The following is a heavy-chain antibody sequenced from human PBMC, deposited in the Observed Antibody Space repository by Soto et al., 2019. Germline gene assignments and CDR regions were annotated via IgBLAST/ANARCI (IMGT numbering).Heavy chain of an antibody. V-gene: IGHV3-23*01. J-gene: IGHJ5*02. Sequence: GGSLRLSCAASGFTFSSYAMSWVRQAPGRGLEWVSTISDNGARKYYADSVKGRFTISRDNSKNTLYLQLNSLRAEASAVYYCAKYPQPLIIAPRFDPWVQGTLVTVS. CDR1: GFTFSSYA. CDR2: ISDNGARK. D-gene: IGHD2-2*01. CDR3: AKYPQPLIIAPRFDP.